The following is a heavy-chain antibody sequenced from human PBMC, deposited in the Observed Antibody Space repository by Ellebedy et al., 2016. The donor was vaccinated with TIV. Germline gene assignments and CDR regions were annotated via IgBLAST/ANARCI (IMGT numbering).Heavy chain of an antibody. CDR2: IHYTGST. CDR1: GGSIRSYV. CDR3: ARGGFYDRDAFDI. D-gene: IGHD3-22*01. J-gene: IGHJ3*02. Sequence: SETLSLTCTVSGGSIRSYVWSRIRQPHGKGLEWTGHIHYTGSTNYNPSLKSRVTISVETSKNQFSLKLKSVTAADTAVYYCARGGFYDRDAFDIWGQGTVVTVSS. V-gene: IGHV4-59*08.